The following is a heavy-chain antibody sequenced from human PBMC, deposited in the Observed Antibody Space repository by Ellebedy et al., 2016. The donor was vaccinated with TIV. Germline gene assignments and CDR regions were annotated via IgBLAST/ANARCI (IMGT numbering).Heavy chain of an antibody. CDR3: ARDPGGGGDYGYNWFDP. CDR1: GFTASGYY. CDR2: INTDGSST. J-gene: IGHJ5*02. V-gene: IGHV3-74*01. D-gene: IGHD3-16*01. Sequence: GGSLRLSCEASGFTASGYYMHWVRQVPGTGLVWVSRINTDGSSTSYAESVEGRFTMSRDNAKNTVYLEMNSLTAEDTAVYYCARDPGGGGDYGYNWFDPWGQGTLVTVSS.